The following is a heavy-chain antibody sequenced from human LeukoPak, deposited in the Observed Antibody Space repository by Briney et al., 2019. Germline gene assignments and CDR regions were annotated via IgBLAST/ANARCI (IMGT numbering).Heavy chain of an antibody. J-gene: IGHJ4*02. D-gene: IGHD6-19*01. CDR1: GGTFSSYA. Sequence: ASVKVSCKASGGTFSSYAISWVRQAPGQGLEWMGGIIPIFGTANYAQKFQGRVTITADESTSTAYMELSSLRSEDTAVYYCARDLRYSSGWTFFDYWGQGTLLTVSS. CDR3: ARDLRYSSGWTFFDY. CDR2: IIPIFGTA. V-gene: IGHV1-69*01.